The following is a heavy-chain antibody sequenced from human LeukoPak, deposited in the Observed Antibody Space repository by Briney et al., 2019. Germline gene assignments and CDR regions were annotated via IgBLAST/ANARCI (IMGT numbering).Heavy chain of an antibody. CDR1: GFTFSSYG. Sequence: PGGSLRLSCAASGFTFSSYGMHWVRQAPGKGLEWVAVISYDGSNKYYADSVKGRFTISRDNSKNTLYLQMNSLRAEDTAVYYCAKDGAIAGATADYWGQGTLVTVSS. J-gene: IGHJ4*02. D-gene: IGHD1-26*01. CDR2: ISYDGSNK. V-gene: IGHV3-30*18. CDR3: AKDGAIAGATADY.